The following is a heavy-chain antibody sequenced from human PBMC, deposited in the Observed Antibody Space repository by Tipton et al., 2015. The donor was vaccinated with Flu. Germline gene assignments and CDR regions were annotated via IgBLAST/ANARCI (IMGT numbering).Heavy chain of an antibody. CDR3: ARVGGDYRDTSGFIPWFDL. CDR1: GGSISDYY. CDR2: VYTSGNT. J-gene: IGHJ5*02. V-gene: IGHV4-4*07. Sequence: LRLSCTVSGGSISDYYWSWIRQPAGKGLEWIGRVYTSGNTIYNPSLKSRVTISVDTSKNQFSLRLSSVTAADTAVYYCARVGGDYRDTSGFIPWFDLWGQGTLVTVSS. D-gene: IGHD3-22*01.